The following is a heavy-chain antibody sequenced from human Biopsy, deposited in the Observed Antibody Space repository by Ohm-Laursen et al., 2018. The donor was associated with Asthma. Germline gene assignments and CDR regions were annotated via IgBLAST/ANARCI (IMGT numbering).Heavy chain of an antibody. CDR1: GFTFRSYA. Sequence: FLRLSCAASGFTFRSYAMHWVRQAPGKGLEWVAVGSSYYDGGLKYYADSVNGRFTVSRDDSKNTLYLQMNSLRPDDTAVYYCARDVMEWYLPAFDFWGQGTLVTVSS. V-gene: IGHV3-30-3*01. J-gene: IGHJ4*01. CDR2: GSSYYDGGLK. CDR3: ARDVMEWYLPAFDF. D-gene: IGHD3-3*01.